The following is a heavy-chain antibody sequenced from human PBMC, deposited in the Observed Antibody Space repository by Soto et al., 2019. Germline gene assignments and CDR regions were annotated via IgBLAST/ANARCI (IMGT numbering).Heavy chain of an antibody. J-gene: IGHJ5*02. D-gene: IGHD3-22*01. V-gene: IGHV1-18*01. CDR1: GYTFTSYG. CDR3: AMTVEMISWFDP. CDR2: ISAYNGNT. Sequence: SVKVSCKASGYTFTSYGISWVRQAPGQGLEWMGWISAYNGNTNYAQKLQGRVTMTTDTSTSTAYMELRSLRSDDTAVYYFAMTVEMISWFDPWGQGTLVTVSS.